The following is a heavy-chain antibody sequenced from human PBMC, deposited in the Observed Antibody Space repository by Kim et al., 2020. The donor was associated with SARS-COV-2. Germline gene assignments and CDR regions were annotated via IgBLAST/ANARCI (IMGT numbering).Heavy chain of an antibody. D-gene: IGHD2-2*02. CDR3: ARESGIVVVPAAIRSYYYYGMDV. CDR1: GFTFSSYG. J-gene: IGHJ6*02. CDR2: IWYDGSNK. Sequence: GGSLRLSCAASGFTFSSYGMHWVRQAPGKGLEWVAVIWYDGSNKYYADSVKGRFTISRDNSKNTLYLQMNSLRAEDTAVYYCARESGIVVVPAAIRSYYYYGMDVWGQGTTVTVSS. V-gene: IGHV3-33*01.